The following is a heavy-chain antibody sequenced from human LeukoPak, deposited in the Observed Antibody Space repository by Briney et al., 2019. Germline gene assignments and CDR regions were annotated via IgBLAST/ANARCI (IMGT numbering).Heavy chain of an antibody. CDR1: GFTFSSYA. CDR2: ISGSGGST. D-gene: IGHD3-16*01. V-gene: IGHV3-23*01. Sequence: GGSLRLSCAASGFTFSSYAMSWVRQAPGKGLEWVSAISGSGGSTYYADSVKGRFTISRDNSKNTLYLQMNCLRAEDTAVYYCAKGGYVWGSYDLNWFDPWGQGTLVTVSS. J-gene: IGHJ5*02. CDR3: AKGGYVWGSYDLNWFDP.